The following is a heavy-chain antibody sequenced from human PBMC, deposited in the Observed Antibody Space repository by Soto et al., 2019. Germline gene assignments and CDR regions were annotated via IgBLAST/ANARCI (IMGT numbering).Heavy chain of an antibody. CDR1: GFTFDDYA. CDR2: ISWNSGSI. V-gene: IGHV3-9*01. CDR3: AKDIAVVPAAMLSN. J-gene: IGHJ4*02. D-gene: IGHD2-2*01. Sequence: PGGSLRLSCAASGFTFDDYAMHWVRQAPGKGLEWVSGISWNSGSIGYADSVKGRFTISRDNAKNSLYLQMNSLRAEDTALYYCAKDIAVVPAAMLSNWGQGTLVTVSS.